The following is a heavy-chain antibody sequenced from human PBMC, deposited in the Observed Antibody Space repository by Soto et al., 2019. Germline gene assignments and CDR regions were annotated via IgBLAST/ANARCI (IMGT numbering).Heavy chain of an antibody. CDR2: IYYSGST. J-gene: IGHJ4*02. Sequence: QLQLQESGPGLVKPSETLSLTCTVSGGSISSSSYYWGWIRQPPGKGLEWIGSIYYSGSTYYNPSLKSRVTISVDTSKNQFSLKLSSVTAADTAVYYCARVTNLGDFDYWGQGTLVTVSS. V-gene: IGHV4-39*01. CDR1: GGSISSSSYY. D-gene: IGHD1-1*01. CDR3: ARVTNLGDFDY.